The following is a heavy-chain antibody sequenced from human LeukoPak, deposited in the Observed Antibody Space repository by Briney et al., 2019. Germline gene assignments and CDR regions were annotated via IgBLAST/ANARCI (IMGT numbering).Heavy chain of an antibody. J-gene: IGHJ4*02. CDR2: INSDGSST. CDR3: ARGVDWVRQLASGDTVYDY. Sequence: GGSLRLSCAASGFTFSSYWMHWVRQAPGKGLVWVSRINSDGSSTSYADSVKGRFTISRDNAKNTLYLQMNSLRAEDTAVYYCARGVDWVRQLASGDTVYDYWGQGTLVTVSS. V-gene: IGHV3-74*01. CDR1: GFTFSSYW. D-gene: IGHD6-6*01.